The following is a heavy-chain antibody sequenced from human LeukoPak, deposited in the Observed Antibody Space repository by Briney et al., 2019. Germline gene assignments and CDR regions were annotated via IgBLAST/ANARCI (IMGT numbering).Heavy chain of an antibody. CDR1: GVSVSTYY. D-gene: IGHD3-10*01. J-gene: IGHJ4*02. CDR2: IFSDGTT. Sequence: SETPSLTCTVSGVSVSTYYWSWIRQSPGRGLEWIGYIFSDGTTNYNPSLKSRVTISIDTSKNQFSLKLSSVTAADAAVYYCARGSEWFGKFDFWGLGTLVTVS. CDR3: ARGSEWFGKFDF. V-gene: IGHV4-59*02.